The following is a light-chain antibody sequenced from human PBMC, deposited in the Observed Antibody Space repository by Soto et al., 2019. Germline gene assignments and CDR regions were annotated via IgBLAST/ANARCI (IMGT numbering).Light chain of an antibody. V-gene: IGLV2-14*01. CDR2: DVS. J-gene: IGLJ1*01. CDR1: SSDVGGYNY. CDR3: SSYTSSSTRIDV. Sequence: QSALTQPASVSGSPGQSITISCTGTSSDVGGYNYVSWYQQHPGKAPKLMIYDVSNRPSGVSNRFSGSKSGNTASLTISGLQADDDADYYCSSYTSSSTRIDVFGTGTKLTVL.